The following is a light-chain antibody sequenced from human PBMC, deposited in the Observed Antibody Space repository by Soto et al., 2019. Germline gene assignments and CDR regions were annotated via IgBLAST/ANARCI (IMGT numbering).Light chain of an antibody. Sequence: EIVLTQSPATLSLSPGERATLACRASQSVGSYLAWYQHKPGQAPRLLIHDASNRATGIPARFSGSGSGTDFTLTISSLEHKDSSVYYCQQRSNWPRGTFGQGTKLEIK. CDR2: DAS. V-gene: IGKV3-11*01. CDR3: QQRSNWPRGT. J-gene: IGKJ2*02. CDR1: QSVGSY.